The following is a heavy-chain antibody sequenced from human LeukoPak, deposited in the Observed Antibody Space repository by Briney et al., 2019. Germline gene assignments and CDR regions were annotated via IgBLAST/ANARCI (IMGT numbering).Heavy chain of an antibody. Sequence: GGSPRLSCAASGFTYSDYYMSWIRQAPGKGLEWISHISITGSIIFYADSVKGRFTVSRDNAKNSLYLQMNSLRAEDTAVYYCARAVAATKGSDAFDIWGQGTMVTASS. J-gene: IGHJ3*02. D-gene: IGHD2-15*01. V-gene: IGHV3-11*04. CDR3: ARAVAATKGSDAFDI. CDR2: ISITGSII. CDR1: GFTYSDYY.